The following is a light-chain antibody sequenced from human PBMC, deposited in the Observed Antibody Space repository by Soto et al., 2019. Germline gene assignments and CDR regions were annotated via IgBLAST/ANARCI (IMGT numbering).Light chain of an antibody. V-gene: IGLV2-8*01. Sequence: SVLTQPPSASGSPGQSVTISCTGTSSDVGGYNFVSWYQQYPGKAPKLMIYEVSKRPSGVPDRFSGSKSGNTASLTVSGLQAEDEADYYCSSYAGSDNYVFGTGTQLTVL. J-gene: IGLJ1*01. CDR2: EVS. CDR3: SSYAGSDNYV. CDR1: SSDVGGYNF.